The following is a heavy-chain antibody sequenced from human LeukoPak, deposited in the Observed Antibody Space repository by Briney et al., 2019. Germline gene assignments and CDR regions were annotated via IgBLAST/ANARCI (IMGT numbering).Heavy chain of an antibody. Sequence: GGSLRQTCAASRFTFINYIMNGLRQPTGRKLEGVSSISSSSSYIYYADSVKGRFPISRDNAKSSLYLPMDSLRAEYTAVYYCGVNIAVAGCSGMDVWGQRTTVTVSS. V-gene: IGHV3-21*01. D-gene: IGHD6-19*01. J-gene: IGHJ6*02. CDR2: ISSSSSYI. CDR1: RFTFINYI. CDR3: GVNIAVAGCSGMDV.